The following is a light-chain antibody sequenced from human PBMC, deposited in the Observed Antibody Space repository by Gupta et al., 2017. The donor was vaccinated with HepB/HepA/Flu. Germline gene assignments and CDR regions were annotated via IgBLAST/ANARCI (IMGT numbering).Light chain of an antibody. CDR2: AAS. CDR3: QETYDTPRT. V-gene: IGKV1-39*01. Sequence: DIQMTQSPSSLSASVGDRVTITCRASQSISSYLNWYQQKPEKAPELLIYAASTLQTGVPSRFSGSGSGTDFTLTVSSLQPEDFATYYCQETYDTPRTFGGGTKVEIK. CDR1: QSISSY. J-gene: IGKJ4*01.